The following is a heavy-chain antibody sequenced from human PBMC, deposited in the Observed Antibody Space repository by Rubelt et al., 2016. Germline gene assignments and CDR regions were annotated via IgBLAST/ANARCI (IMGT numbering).Heavy chain of an antibody. CDR1: GGSFSGYS. V-gene: IGHV4-34*01. D-gene: IGHD1-26*01. J-gene: IGHJ4*02. Sequence: QVQLQQWGAGLVKPSETLSLTCAVYGGSFSGYSWTWIRQPPGKGLEWLGEIDHGGNTDYIPSLKSRVSISVDTSKKQISLKMSSVTAADTAVYYCARHDTGSFLFDFWGQGTPVTVSS. CDR3: ARHDTGSFLFDF. CDR2: IDHGGNT.